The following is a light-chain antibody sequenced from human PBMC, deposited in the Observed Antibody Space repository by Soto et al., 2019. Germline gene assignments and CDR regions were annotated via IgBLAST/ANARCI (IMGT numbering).Light chain of an antibody. CDR1: QGVSAY. V-gene: IGKV1-39*01. CDR3: QHSYKTPNT. J-gene: IGKJ2*01. CDR2: AAS. Sequence: DIQMTQSPSSLSASVGDRVTITCRASQGVSAYLLWYQQRQGTAPKLLIYAASNLLSVVPSRFSGSGSGTKFTLTISSLQPEDCATYYCQHSYKTPNTFVQGTKLETK.